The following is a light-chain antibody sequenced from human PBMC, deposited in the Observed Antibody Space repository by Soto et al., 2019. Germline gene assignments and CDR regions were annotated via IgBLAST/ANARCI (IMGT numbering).Light chain of an antibody. CDR2: SND. Sequence: QSVLSQPPSASGTPGQRVTISCSGRSSNIGSNIVNCYQQLPGTSPKLLIYSNDQRPSGVPDRFSGSKSGTSASLAISGLQSEDEADYSCSAWDASLNAVLFGGGTKLTVL. CDR1: SSNIGSNI. V-gene: IGLV1-44*01. CDR3: SAWDASLNAVL. J-gene: IGLJ2*01.